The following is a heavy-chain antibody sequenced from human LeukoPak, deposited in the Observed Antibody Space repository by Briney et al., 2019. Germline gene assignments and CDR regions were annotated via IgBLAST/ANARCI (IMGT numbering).Heavy chain of an antibody. CDR1: GFTFSSYA. CDR2: ISYDGSNK. CDR3: VRVSMVRGVITYYYYGMDV. J-gene: IGHJ6*04. Sequence: PGGSLRLSCAASGFTFSSYAMHWVRQAPGKGLEWVAVISYDGSNKYYADSVKGRFTISRDNSKNTLYLQMNSLRAEDTAVYYCVRVSMVRGVITYYYYGMDVWGKGTTVTVSS. V-gene: IGHV3-30*04. D-gene: IGHD3-10*01.